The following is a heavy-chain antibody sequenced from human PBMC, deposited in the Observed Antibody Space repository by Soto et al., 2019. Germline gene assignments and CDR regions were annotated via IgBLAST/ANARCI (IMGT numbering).Heavy chain of an antibody. Sequence: ASVKVSCTASGYTLSDYYMHWVRQAPGQGLEWMGWFNPNSGDTNYAQKFQGRVTMTRDTSITTAYMELSRLKSDDTAVYYCAREGGGIAAAGAGNDAFDSWGQGTMVTVAS. D-gene: IGHD6-13*01. V-gene: IGHV1-2*02. CDR1: GYTLSDYY. J-gene: IGHJ3*02. CDR3: AREGGGIAAAGAGNDAFDS. CDR2: FNPNSGDT.